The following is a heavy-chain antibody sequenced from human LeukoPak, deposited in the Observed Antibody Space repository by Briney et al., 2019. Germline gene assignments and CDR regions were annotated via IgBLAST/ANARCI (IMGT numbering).Heavy chain of an antibody. V-gene: IGHV3-64D*09. CDR1: RFTFSNNA. CDR3: VSTYYYDSSGYYPFDY. D-gene: IGHD3-22*01. Sequence: GGSLRLSCSASRFTFSNNAMHWVRQAPGGGLVYVSGISSNGGSTHYADTVKGRITISRDNSKNTLYLQMSSLRAEDTAVYYCVSTYYYDSSGYYPFDYWGQGTLVTVSS. J-gene: IGHJ4*02. CDR2: ISSNGGST.